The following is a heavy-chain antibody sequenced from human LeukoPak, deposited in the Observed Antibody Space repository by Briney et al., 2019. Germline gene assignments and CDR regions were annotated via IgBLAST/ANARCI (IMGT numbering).Heavy chain of an antibody. J-gene: IGHJ3*02. CDR3: ARIERVFRDAFDI. Sequence: GASVKVSCKASGYTFTSYDINWVRQAPGQGLEWMGWINPNSGGTNYAQKFQGRVTMTRDTSISTAYMELSRLRSDDTAVYYCARIERVFRDAFDIWGQGTMVTVSS. D-gene: IGHD2-21*01. V-gene: IGHV1-2*02. CDR2: INPNSGGT. CDR1: GYTFTSYD.